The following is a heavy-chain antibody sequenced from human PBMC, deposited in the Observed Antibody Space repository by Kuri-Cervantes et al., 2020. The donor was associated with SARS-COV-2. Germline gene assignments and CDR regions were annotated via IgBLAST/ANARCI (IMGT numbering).Heavy chain of an antibody. D-gene: IGHD4-23*01. J-gene: IGHJ6*02. V-gene: IGHV4-39*01. Sequence: SETLSLTCTVSGGSISSSSYYWGWIRQSPGKGLEWIGSIYYSGSTYYNPSLKSRVTISVDTSKNQFSLKLSSVTAADTAVYYCARWGHMTTVVTPAYYYYYGMDVWGQGTTVTVSS. CDR2: IYYSGST. CDR1: GGSISSSSYY. CDR3: ARWGHMTTVVTPAYYYYYGMDV.